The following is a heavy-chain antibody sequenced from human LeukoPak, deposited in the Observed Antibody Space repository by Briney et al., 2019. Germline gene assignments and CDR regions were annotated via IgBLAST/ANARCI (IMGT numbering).Heavy chain of an antibody. Sequence: PGGSLRLSCAASGFTFSNYSMNWVRQAPGKGLEWVANVNQVGNEKYYVDSVKGRFAISRDNAKNSLYLQMNSLRADDTAVYYCAIDTSAEKGQQLANWGQGTLVTVSS. D-gene: IGHD6-13*01. J-gene: IGHJ4*02. CDR1: GFTFSNYS. CDR3: AIDTSAEKGQQLAN. V-gene: IGHV3-7*01. CDR2: VNQVGNEK.